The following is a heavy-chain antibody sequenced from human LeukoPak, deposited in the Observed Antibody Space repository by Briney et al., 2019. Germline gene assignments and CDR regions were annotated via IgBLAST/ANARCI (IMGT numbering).Heavy chain of an antibody. Sequence: GGPLRLSCAASGFTFSSYWMSWVRQAPGKGLEWVANIKQDGSEKYYVDSVKGRFTISRDNAKNSLYLQMNSLRAEDTAVYYCASDDPTGQQLPIWGQGTLVTVSS. D-gene: IGHD6-13*01. J-gene: IGHJ4*02. V-gene: IGHV3-7*01. CDR1: GFTFSSYW. CDR2: IKQDGSEK. CDR3: ASDDPTGQQLPI.